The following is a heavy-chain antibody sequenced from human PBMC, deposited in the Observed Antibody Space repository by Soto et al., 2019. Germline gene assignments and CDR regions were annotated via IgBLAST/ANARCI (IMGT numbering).Heavy chain of an antibody. J-gene: IGHJ4*02. CDR1: GFTLSTYV. CDR3: ARGVGAFPRFDY. Sequence: QVQLVESGGGVVQPGRSLRLSCAASGFTLSTYVMQWVRQAPGKGLEWVTVIWYDESYEYYADSVKGRFTISRDNSKNPLYPQMNSLRVEDTAVYYCARGVGAFPRFDYWGQGTLVTVSS. CDR2: IWYDESYE. D-gene: IGHD1-26*01. V-gene: IGHV3-33*01.